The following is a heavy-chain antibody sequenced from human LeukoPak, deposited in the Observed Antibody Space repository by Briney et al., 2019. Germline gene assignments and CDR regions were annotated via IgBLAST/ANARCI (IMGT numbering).Heavy chain of an antibody. CDR1: GFAFSNYA. Sequence: GGSLRLSCAASGFAFSNYAMSWVRQAPGKGLEWVSSLSGGGDSRYYADSVMGRFTISRDNSKNTLYLQVNSLRAEDTAVYYCAKAVRSMVTGGGYFDSWGQGTLVTVSS. D-gene: IGHD3-10*01. CDR3: AKAVRSMVTGGGYFDS. CDR2: LSGGGDSR. J-gene: IGHJ4*02. V-gene: IGHV3-23*01.